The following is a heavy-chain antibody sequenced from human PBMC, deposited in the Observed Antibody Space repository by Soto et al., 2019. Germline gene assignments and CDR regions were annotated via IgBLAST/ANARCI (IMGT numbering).Heavy chain of an antibody. Sequence: QVQLVQSGAEVKKPGSSVKVSCKASGGTFSSYAISWVRQAPGQGLEWMGAIIPIFGTANYAQKFQGRVTITADESTSTAYMELSSLRSEDTAVYYCAREYYYENSRYYSLDYWGQGTLVTVSS. D-gene: IGHD3-22*01. CDR1: GGTFSSYA. CDR2: IIPIFGTA. V-gene: IGHV1-69*01. J-gene: IGHJ4*02. CDR3: AREYYYENSRYYSLDY.